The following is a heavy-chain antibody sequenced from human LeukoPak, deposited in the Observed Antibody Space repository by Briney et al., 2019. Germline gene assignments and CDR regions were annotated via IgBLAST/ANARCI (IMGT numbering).Heavy chain of an antibody. CDR3: ARLLMVRGVLDAFDI. D-gene: IGHD3-10*01. CDR2: IYYSGST. Sequence: PSETLSLTCTVSGGSLSSGDYYWSWIRQPPGKGLEWIGYIYYSGSTYYNPSLRSRVTISVDTSKNQFSLKLSSVTAADTAVYYCARLLMVRGVLDAFDIWGQGTMVTVSS. V-gene: IGHV4-30-4*01. J-gene: IGHJ3*02. CDR1: GGSLSSGDYY.